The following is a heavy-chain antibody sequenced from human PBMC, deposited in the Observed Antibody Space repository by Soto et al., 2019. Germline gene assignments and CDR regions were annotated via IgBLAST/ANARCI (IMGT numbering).Heavy chain of an antibody. CDR1: GFTFSSYA. CDR3: TRQDYGEDDGAFDI. V-gene: IGHV3-73*01. J-gene: IGHJ3*02. D-gene: IGHD4-17*01. CDR2: IRSKANSYAT. Sequence: GGSLRLSCSASGFTFSSYAMHWVRQAPGKGLEWVGRIRSKANSYATAYAASVKGRFTISRDDSKNTAYLQMNSLKTEDTAVYYCTRQDYGEDDGAFDIWGQGTMVTVSS.